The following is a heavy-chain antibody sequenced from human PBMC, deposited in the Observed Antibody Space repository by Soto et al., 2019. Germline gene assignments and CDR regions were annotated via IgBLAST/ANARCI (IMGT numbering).Heavy chain of an antibody. D-gene: IGHD3-10*01. J-gene: IGHJ4*02. CDR1: GGSLSTNP. V-gene: IGHV1-69*06. CDR2: TGSGTGPG. Sequence: SVKVSCKASGGSLSTNPISWVRQAPGQGLEWMGGTGSGTGPGNHAQKFQGRLTVTADKSTSTVYMELTNLSSEDTAVYYCARRHSVGFFRFFDSWGQGTLVTVS. CDR3: ARRHSVGFFRFFDS.